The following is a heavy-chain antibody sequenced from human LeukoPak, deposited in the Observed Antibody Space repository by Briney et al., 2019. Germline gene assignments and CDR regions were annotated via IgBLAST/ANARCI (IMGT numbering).Heavy chain of an antibody. CDR3: ARSYDSSGYSQLSFDY. V-gene: IGHV3-21*01. CDR2: ISSSSSYI. J-gene: IGHJ4*02. D-gene: IGHD3-22*01. Sequence: GGSLRLSCAASGFTFSSYSMNWVRQAPGKGLEWVSSISSSSSYIYCADSVKGRFTISRDNAKNSLYLQMNSLRAEDTAVYYCARSYDSSGYSQLSFDYWGQGTLVTVSS. CDR1: GFTFSSYS.